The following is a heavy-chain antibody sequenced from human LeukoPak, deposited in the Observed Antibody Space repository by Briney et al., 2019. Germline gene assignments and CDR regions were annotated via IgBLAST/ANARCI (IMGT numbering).Heavy chain of an antibody. CDR1: GGSFSGYY. D-gene: IGHD5-24*01. J-gene: IGHJ5*02. Sequence: SETLSLTRAVYGGSFSGYYWSWIRQPPGKGREGIGEINHSGSTNYNPSLKSRVTISVHTPKTQFSLKLSSVTAADTAVYYCARINTWWLQFNWFDPWGQGTLVTVSS. CDR3: ARINTWWLQFNWFDP. V-gene: IGHV4-34*01. CDR2: INHSGST.